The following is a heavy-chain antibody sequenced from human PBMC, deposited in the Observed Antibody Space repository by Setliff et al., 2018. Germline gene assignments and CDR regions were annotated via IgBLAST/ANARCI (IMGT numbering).Heavy chain of an antibody. J-gene: IGHJ2*01. D-gene: IGHD2-15*01. CDR2: ISFDGSNK. Sequence: LRLSCAASRFTFSGSSMHWVRQAPGKGLEWVAVISFDGSNKYYADSVKGRFTISRDSSRNTLYLQMNSLRAEDTAVYYCASSGGNWHFDLWGRGTLVTVS. V-gene: IGHV3-30*04. CDR1: RFTFSGSS. CDR3: ASSGGNWHFDL.